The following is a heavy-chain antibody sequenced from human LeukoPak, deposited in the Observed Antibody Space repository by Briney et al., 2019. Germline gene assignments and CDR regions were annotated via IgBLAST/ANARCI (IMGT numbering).Heavy chain of an antibody. D-gene: IGHD2/OR15-2a*01. CDR1: GYTFTTFA. Sequence: GASVKVSCKASGYTFTTFAISWVRQAPGQGLEWVGWISVYNGDTNYAQNLQGRVTMTTDTSTGTAYMELRSLRSDDTAVYYCARDPNFRSYYDYWGQGTLVTVSS. CDR3: ARDPNFRSYYDY. J-gene: IGHJ4*02. V-gene: IGHV1-18*01. CDR2: ISVYNGDT.